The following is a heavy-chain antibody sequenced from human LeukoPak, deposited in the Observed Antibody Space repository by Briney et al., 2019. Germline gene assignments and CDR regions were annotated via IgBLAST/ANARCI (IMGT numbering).Heavy chain of an antibody. Sequence: PGGSLRLSCAASGFTFSSYAISWVRLPPGKGLEWVSAISGSGDSTYYADSVKGRFTISRDNSKNTLFLQMNSLRAEDTAVYYCARAEGYSYGYDSNWFDPWGQGTLVTVSS. D-gene: IGHD5-18*01. CDR3: ARAEGYSYGYDSNWFDP. J-gene: IGHJ5*02. CDR2: ISGSGDST. V-gene: IGHV3-23*01. CDR1: GFTFSSYA.